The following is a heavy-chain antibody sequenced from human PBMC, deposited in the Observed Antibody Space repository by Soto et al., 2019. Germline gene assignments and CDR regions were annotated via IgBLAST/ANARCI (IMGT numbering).Heavy chain of an antibody. CDR1: GGSISSYY. Sequence: QVQLQESGPGLVKPSETLALTCTVSGGSISSYYWSWIRQPPGKGLEWIGYIYYSGSTNYNPSLKSRVTISVDTSKNQFSLKLSSVTAADTAVYYCARHWRSSSWDYYFDYWGQGTLVTVSS. V-gene: IGHV4-59*08. CDR3: ARHWRSSSWDYYFDY. CDR2: IYYSGST. D-gene: IGHD6-13*01. J-gene: IGHJ4*02.